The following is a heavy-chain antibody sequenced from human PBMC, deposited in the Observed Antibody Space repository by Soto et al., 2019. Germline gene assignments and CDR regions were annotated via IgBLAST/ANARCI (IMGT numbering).Heavy chain of an antibody. V-gene: IGHV1-69*13. D-gene: IGHD2-2*01. J-gene: IGHJ6*02. Sequence: ASVKVSCKASGGTFSSYAISWVRQAPGRGLEWMGGIIPIFGTANYAQKFQGRVTITADESTSTAYMELSSLRSEDTAVYYCARDGGCISTSCYGPMDVWGQGTTVTVSS. CDR1: GGTFSSYA. CDR3: ARDGGCISTSCYGPMDV. CDR2: IIPIFGTA.